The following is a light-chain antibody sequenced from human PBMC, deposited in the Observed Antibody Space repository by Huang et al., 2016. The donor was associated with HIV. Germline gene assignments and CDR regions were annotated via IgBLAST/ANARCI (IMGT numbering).Light chain of an antibody. CDR2: VAS. CDR3: QKYDSAPRT. V-gene: IGKV1-27*01. CDR1: QVIGNS. Sequence: DIQMTQSPSSLSAFGGDTVTITCRASQVIGNSLAWYQQKPGRPPKLLIYVASTLQSGVPSRFSGSGSGTDFTLTISNLQTEDVATYYCQKYDSAPRTFGQGTRV. J-gene: IGKJ1*01.